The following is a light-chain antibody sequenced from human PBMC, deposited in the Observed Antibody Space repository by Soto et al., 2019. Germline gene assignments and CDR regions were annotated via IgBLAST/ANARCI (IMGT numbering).Light chain of an antibody. V-gene: IGLV2-23*03. J-gene: IGLJ2*01. Sequence: VLTQPASVSGSPGQSITISCTGTSSDVGSYNLVSWYQQHPGKAPKLMIYEGSKRPSGVSNRFSGSKSGNTASLTISGLQAEDEADYYCCSYAGSSTFVVFGGGTKVTVL. CDR1: SSDVGSYNL. CDR3: CSYAGSSTFVV. CDR2: EGS.